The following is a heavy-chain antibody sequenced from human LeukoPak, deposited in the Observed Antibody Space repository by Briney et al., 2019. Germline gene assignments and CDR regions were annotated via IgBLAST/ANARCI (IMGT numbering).Heavy chain of an antibody. CDR3: ARADERITMIVVA. V-gene: IGHV4-38-2*02. J-gene: IGHJ3*01. D-gene: IGHD3-22*01. CDR1: GYSISSGYY. Sequence: SETLSLTCTVSGYSISSGYYWGWIRQPPGKGLEWIGEIYHSGSTNYNPSLKSRVTISVDKSKNQFSLKLSSVTAADTAVYYCARADERITMIVVAWGQGTMVTVSS. CDR2: IYHSGST.